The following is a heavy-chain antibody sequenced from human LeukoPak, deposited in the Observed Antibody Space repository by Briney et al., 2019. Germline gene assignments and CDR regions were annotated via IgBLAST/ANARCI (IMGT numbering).Heavy chain of an antibody. J-gene: IGHJ4*02. V-gene: IGHV3-23*01. CDR3: AKVIRIAVELDY. Sequence: PGGSLRLSCAASGFTFSSYGMSWVRQAPGKGLEWVSTISGSGGSTYYADSVKGRFTISRDNSKNTLYLQMNSLRAEDTAVYYCAKVIRIAVELDYWGQGTLVTVSS. CDR1: GFTFSSYG. D-gene: IGHD6-19*01. CDR2: ISGSGGST.